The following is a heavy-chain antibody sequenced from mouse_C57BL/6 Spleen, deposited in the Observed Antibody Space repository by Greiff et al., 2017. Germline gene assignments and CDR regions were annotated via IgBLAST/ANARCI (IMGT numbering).Heavy chain of an antibody. D-gene: IGHD4-1*01. V-gene: IGHV1-26*01. CDR2: INPNNGGT. J-gene: IGHJ2*01. Sequence: VQLQQSGPELVKPGASVKISCKASGYTFTDYYMNWVKQSHGKSLEWIGDINPNNGGTSYNQKFKGKATLTVDKSSSTAYMELRSLTSEDSAVYYCARSRAGTPYYFDYWGQGTTLTVSS. CDR1: GYTFTDYY. CDR3: ARSRAGTPYYFDY.